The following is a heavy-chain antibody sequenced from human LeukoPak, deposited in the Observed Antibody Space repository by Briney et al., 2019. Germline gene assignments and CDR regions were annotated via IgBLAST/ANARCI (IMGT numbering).Heavy chain of an antibody. J-gene: IGHJ4*02. CDR2: ISRSGTTI. Sequence: GGSLRLSCAASGFFFSSYAMSWVRQAPGKGLEWVSYISRSGTTIYYADFVKGRFTISRDNAKNSLYLQMNSLRADDTALYYCVRDFRFLEDYWGQGTLVTVSS. D-gene: IGHD3-3*01. V-gene: IGHV3-48*04. CDR3: VRDFRFLEDY. CDR1: GFFFSSYA.